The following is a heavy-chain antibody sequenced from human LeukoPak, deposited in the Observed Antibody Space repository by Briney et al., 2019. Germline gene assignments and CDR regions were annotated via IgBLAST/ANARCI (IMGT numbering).Heavy chain of an antibody. V-gene: IGHV4-34*01. D-gene: IGHD3-22*01. CDR1: GGSFSGYY. CDR3: ARNFGGGDSSGPYY. J-gene: IGHJ4*02. CDR2: INHSGST. Sequence: SETLSLTCAVYGGSFSGYYWSWIRQPPGKGLEWIGEINHSGSTNYNPSLKSRVTISVDTSKNQFSLKLSSVTPADTAVYYCARNFGGGDSSGPYYWGQGTLVTVSS.